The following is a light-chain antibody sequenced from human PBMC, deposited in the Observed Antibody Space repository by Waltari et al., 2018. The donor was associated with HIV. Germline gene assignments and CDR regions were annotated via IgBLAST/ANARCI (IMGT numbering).Light chain of an antibody. CDR1: QYINTY. CDR3: QQTYSVPLS. V-gene: IGKV1-39*01. J-gene: IGKJ3*01. Sequence: DIQMTQSPSSLSASIGDRVTITCRSSQYINTYLNWYQQKPGEAPKVLIYDASSLQSGVPSRFSGRGLGTDFTLTISLQSEDYATYYCQQTYSVPLSFGPGTKVDVK. CDR2: DAS.